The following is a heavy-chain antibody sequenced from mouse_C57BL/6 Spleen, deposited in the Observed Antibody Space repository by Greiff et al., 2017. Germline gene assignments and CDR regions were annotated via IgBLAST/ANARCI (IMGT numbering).Heavy chain of an antibody. Sequence: TAYNQKFKGKAILTADKSSSTAYMELRSLTSEDSAVYYCTRPYGSIYAMDYWGQGTSVTVSS. V-gene: IGHV1-15*01. D-gene: IGHD1-1*01. J-gene: IGHJ4*01. CDR3: TRPYGSIYAMDY. CDR2: T.